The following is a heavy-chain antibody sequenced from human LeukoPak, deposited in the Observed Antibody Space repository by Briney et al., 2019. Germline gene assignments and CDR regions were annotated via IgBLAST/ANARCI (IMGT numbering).Heavy chain of an antibody. CDR1: GFSFSTYT. Sequence: PGGSLRLSCAASGFSFSTYTMDWVRQAPGKGLEWVSSISSSSSYIYYADSVKGRFTISRDNAKNSLYLQMNSLRAEDTAVYYCARSRLDYYDSSGYYHYWGQGTLVTVSS. CDR3: ARSRLDYYDSSGYYHY. CDR2: ISSSSSYI. J-gene: IGHJ4*02. V-gene: IGHV3-21*01. D-gene: IGHD3-22*01.